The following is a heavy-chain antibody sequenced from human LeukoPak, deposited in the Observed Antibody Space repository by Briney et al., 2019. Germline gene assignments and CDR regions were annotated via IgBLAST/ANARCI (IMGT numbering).Heavy chain of an antibody. CDR2: IIPIFGTA. Sequence: GASVKVSCKASGYSFTTYGISWVRQAPGQGLEWMGGIIPIFGTANYAQKFQGRVTITADESTSTAHMELSSLRSEDTAVYYCARDPYYYDSSGYYDYWGQGTLVTVSS. CDR3: ARDPYYYDSSGYYDY. V-gene: IGHV1-69*13. D-gene: IGHD3-22*01. J-gene: IGHJ4*02. CDR1: GYSFTTYG.